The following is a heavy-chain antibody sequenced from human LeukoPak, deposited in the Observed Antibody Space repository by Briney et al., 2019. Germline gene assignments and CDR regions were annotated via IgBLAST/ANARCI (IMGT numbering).Heavy chain of an antibody. J-gene: IGHJ3*02. CDR3: ARETKRVEMGLAPDAFDI. D-gene: IGHD5-24*01. CDR1: GGSISSSNW. V-gene: IGHV4-4*02. Sequence: PSGTLSLTCAVSGGSISSSNWWSWVRQPPGKGLEWIGEIYHSGSTNYNPSLKSRVTISVDTSKNQFSLKLSSVTAADTAVYYCARETKRVEMGLAPDAFDIWGQGTMVTVSS. CDR2: IYHSGST.